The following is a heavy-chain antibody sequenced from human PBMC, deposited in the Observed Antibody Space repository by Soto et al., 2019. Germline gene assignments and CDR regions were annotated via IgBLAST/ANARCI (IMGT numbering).Heavy chain of an antibody. CDR3: EKDQLLYFEWSSRLLDY. V-gene: IGHV3-23*01. D-gene: IGHD3-9*01. J-gene: IGHJ4*02. Sequence: GGSLRLSCAAPGFTFSSYAMSWVRQAPGKGLEWVSAISGSGGSTYYADSVKGRFTISRDNSKNTLYLQMNSLRAEDTDVYYCEKDQLLYFEWSSRLLDYWWQGILVNVS. CDR1: GFTFSSYA. CDR2: ISGSGGST.